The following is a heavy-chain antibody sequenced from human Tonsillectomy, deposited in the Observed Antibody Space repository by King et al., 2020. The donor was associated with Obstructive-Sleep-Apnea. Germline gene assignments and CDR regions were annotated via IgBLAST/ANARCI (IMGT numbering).Heavy chain of an antibody. CDR2: IYFSGST. V-gene: IGHV4-31*03. D-gene: IGHD3-10*01. J-gene: IGHJ4*02. Sequence: VPLQESGPGLVKSSQTLSLTCTVSGGSISSSGYYWNWIRQHPGKGLESIGYIYFSGSTYYDPSLKSRITISVDTSKNQFSLKLSSVTAADTAVYYCARLSDPYGSGSLDYWGQGTLVTVSS. CDR1: GGSISSSGYY. CDR3: ARLSDPYGSGSLDY.